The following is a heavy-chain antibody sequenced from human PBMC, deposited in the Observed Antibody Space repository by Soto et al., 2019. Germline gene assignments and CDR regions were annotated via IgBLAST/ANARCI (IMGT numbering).Heavy chain of an antibody. J-gene: IGHJ4*02. Sequence: SETLSLTCAVSGDSVTSNVWWSWVRQPPGKGLEWIGEAYHNGLTDYNPSLKSRITMSVDTSKNEFSLKLTSLTAADTAIYYCARDAAVPGESDRFDYWGQGTLVTVSS. CDR2: AYHNGLT. D-gene: IGHD6-19*01. CDR3: ARDAAVPGESDRFDY. V-gene: IGHV4-4*02. CDR1: GDSVTSNVW.